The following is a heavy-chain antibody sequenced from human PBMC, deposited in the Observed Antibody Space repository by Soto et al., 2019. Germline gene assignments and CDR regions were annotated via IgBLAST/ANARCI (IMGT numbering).Heavy chain of an antibody. J-gene: IGHJ6*02. V-gene: IGHV4-4*02. Sequence: QVQLPESGPGLVKPSGTLSPTCAVSGGSLSSNNWWSWVRQPPGKGLEWIGEIYHSGSTNYNPSLKSRVTISVDKSKNQFSLKLSSVTAADTAVYYCARVVGGYYYGMDVWGQGTTVTVSS. D-gene: IGHD2-2*01. CDR1: GGSLSSNNW. CDR3: ARVVGGYYYGMDV. CDR2: IYHSGST.